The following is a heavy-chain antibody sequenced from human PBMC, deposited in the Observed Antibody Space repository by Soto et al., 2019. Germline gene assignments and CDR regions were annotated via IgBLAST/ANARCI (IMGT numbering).Heavy chain of an antibody. CDR1: GFTFSSYW. Sequence: GGSLRLSCAAPGFTFSSYWMSWVRQAPGKGLEWVANIKQDGSVKYYVDSVKGRFTISRDNAKNSLYLQMNSLRAEDTAVYYCARESDYVYAFDIWGQGTMVTVSS. V-gene: IGHV3-7*01. CDR2: IKQDGSVK. J-gene: IGHJ3*02. CDR3: ARESDYVYAFDI. D-gene: IGHD5-12*01.